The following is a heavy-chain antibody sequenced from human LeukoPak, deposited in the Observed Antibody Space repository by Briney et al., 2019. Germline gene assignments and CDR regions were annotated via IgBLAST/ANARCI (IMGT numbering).Heavy chain of an antibody. CDR3: ASSLGSYYHFDY. Sequence: PLASVKVSCKASGYTFTDYYMQWVRQAPGQGLEWMGWINPNSGGTNYAQKFQGRVTMTRDTSISTAYMELSRLRSDDTAVYYCASSLGSYYHFDYWGQGTLVTVSS. V-gene: IGHV1-2*02. CDR2: INPNSGGT. CDR1: GYTFTDYY. D-gene: IGHD1-26*01. J-gene: IGHJ4*02.